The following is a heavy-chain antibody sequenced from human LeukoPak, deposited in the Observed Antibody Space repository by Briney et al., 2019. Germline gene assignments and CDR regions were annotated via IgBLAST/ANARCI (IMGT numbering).Heavy chain of an antibody. CDR1: GGSFSGYY. CDR2: INHSGST. V-gene: IGHV4-34*01. CDR3: ARGPPRYSSSSHFDY. Sequence: SETLSLTCAVYGGSFSGYYWSWIRQPPGKGLEWIGEINHSGSTNYNPSLKSRVTISVDTSKSQFSLKLSSVTAADTAVYYCARGPPRYSSSSHFDYWGQGTLVTVSS. J-gene: IGHJ4*02. D-gene: IGHD6-6*01.